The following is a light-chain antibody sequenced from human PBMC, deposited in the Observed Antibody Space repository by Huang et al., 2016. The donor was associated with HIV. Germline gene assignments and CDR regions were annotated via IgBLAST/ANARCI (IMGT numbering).Light chain of an antibody. V-gene: IGKV3-20*01. CDR1: QSLASSF. J-gene: IGKJ4*01. CDR2: AVS. CDR3: QQYGGSSLT. Sequence: EIVLTQSPGTLSLSPGDRATLSCRTSQSLASSFLAWNQQKPGQAPRLLIYAVSSRATGTPDRFSGYGSGTDFTLTISGLEAEDFAVYYCQQYGGSSLTFGGGTKVEIK.